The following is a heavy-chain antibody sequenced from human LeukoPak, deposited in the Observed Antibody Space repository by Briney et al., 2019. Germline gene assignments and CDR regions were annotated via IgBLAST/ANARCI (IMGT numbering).Heavy chain of an antibody. CDR3: AKAPFWSGYYYYYMDV. CDR2: IRYDGSNK. J-gene: IGHJ6*03. V-gene: IGHV3-30*02. Sequence: PGGSLRLSCAASGFTFSSYGMHWVRQAPGKGLEWVAFIRYDGSNKYYADSVKGRFTISRDNSKNTLYLQMNSLRAEDTAVYYCAKAPFWSGYYYYYMDVWGKGTTVTVSS. CDR1: GFTFSSYG. D-gene: IGHD3-3*01.